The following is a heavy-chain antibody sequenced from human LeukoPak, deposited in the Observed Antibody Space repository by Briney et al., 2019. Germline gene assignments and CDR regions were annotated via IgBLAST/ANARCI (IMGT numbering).Heavy chain of an antibody. J-gene: IGHJ4*02. CDR3: ARDATPGIAAAGTFDY. V-gene: IGHV1-2*06. CDR1: GYTFSGYY. D-gene: IGHD6-13*01. CDR2: INPKSGVT. Sequence: GASVKVSCKASGYTFSGYYMHWVRQAPGQGLEWMGRINPKSGVTNYAQKFQGRVTMTRDTSINTVYMELRSLRSDDTAVYYCARDATPGIAAAGTFDYWGQGTLVTVSS.